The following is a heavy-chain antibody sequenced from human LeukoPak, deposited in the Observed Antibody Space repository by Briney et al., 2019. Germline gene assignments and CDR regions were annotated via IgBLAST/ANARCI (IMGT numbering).Heavy chain of an antibody. D-gene: IGHD3-10*01. CDR1: GGSFSGYY. Sequence: SETLSLTCAVYGGSFSGYYWSWIRQPPGKGLEWIGEINHSGSTNYNPSLKSRVTISVDTSKNQFSLKLSSVTAADTAVYYCARGWVWFGEFLFDYWGQGTLVTVSS. CDR2: INHSGST. CDR3: ARGWVWFGEFLFDY. J-gene: IGHJ4*02. V-gene: IGHV4-34*01.